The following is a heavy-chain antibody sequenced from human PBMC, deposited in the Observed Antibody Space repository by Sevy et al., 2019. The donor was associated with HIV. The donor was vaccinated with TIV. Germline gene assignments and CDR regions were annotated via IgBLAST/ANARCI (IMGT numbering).Heavy chain of an antibody. J-gene: IGHJ6*02. D-gene: IGHD2-2*01. Sequence: ASVKVSCKASGYTFTSYGISWVRQAPGQGLEWMGWISAYNGNTNYAQKLQGRVTMTTDTSTRTAYMELRSLRSDDTAVYYCARGDIVVVPAATPYYYGMDVWGQGTTVTVSS. CDR2: ISAYNGNT. CDR3: ARGDIVVVPAATPYYYGMDV. V-gene: IGHV1-18*01. CDR1: GYTFTSYG.